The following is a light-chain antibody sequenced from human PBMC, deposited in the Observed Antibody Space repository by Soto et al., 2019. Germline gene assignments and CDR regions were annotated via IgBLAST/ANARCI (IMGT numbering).Light chain of an antibody. V-gene: IGKV4-1*01. CDR1: QSVLYSSNNKNY. CDR2: WAS. J-gene: IGKJ4*01. CDR3: QHYYSAPLT. Sequence: DIVMTQSPDSLAVSLGERATINCKSSQSVLYSSNNKNYLAWYQQKPGQPPKLLIYWASTRESGVPARFSGSGSGTDFTLTISSLQAEDVAVYYCQHYYSAPLTFGGGTNVEIK.